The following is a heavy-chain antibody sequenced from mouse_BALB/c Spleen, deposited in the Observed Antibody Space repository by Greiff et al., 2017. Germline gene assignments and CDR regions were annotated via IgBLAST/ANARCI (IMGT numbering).Heavy chain of an antibody. CDR1: GYSITSDYA. J-gene: IGHJ2*01. CDR3: AKLDYGNSFDY. Sequence: EVQRVESGPGLVKPSQSLSLTCTVTGYSITSDYAWNWIRQFPGNKLEWMGYISYSGSTSYNPSLKSRISITRDTSKNQFFLQLNSVTTEDTATYYCAKLDYGNSFDYWGQGTTLTVSS. D-gene: IGHD2-1*01. CDR2: ISYSGST. V-gene: IGHV3-2*02.